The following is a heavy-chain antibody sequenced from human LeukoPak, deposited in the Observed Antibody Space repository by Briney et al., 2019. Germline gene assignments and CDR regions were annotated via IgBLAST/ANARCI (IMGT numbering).Heavy chain of an antibody. CDR3: AKEDATMVRGVGDAFDI. CDR1: GFTFSSYA. J-gene: IGHJ3*02. V-gene: IGHV3-23*01. Sequence: PGGSLRLSCAASGFTFSSYAMSWVRQAPGKGLEWVSAISGSGGSTYYADSVKGRFTISRDNSKNTLYLQMNSLRAEDTAVYYCAKEDATMVRGVGDAFDIWGQGTMVTVSS. D-gene: IGHD3-10*01. CDR2: ISGSGGST.